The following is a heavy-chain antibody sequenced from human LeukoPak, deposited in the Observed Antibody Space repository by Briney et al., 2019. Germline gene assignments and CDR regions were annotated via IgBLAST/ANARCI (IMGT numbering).Heavy chain of an antibody. CDR3: ARVLTGSWDWFDP. V-gene: IGHV3-74*01. D-gene: IGHD2-8*02. Sequence: PGVSQRVSCAASGFTFSGYWMHWVRQPPGKGLEWVSRINPDGSTTTYADSVKGRFTISRDNTNNMLYLQMNSLRADDTAMYYCARVLTGSWDWFDPWGQGTLATVSS. CDR1: GFTFSGYW. CDR2: INPDGSTT. J-gene: IGHJ5*02.